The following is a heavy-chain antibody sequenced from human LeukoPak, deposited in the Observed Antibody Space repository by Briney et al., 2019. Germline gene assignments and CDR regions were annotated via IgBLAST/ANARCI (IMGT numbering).Heavy chain of an antibody. V-gene: IGHV3-23*01. CDR2: ISGSGGST. J-gene: IGHJ5*02. D-gene: IGHD6-13*01. Sequence: GGSLRLSCAASGFTFSSYAMSWVRQAPGKGLEWVSAISGSGGSTYYADSVRGRFTISRDNSKNTLYLQMTGLRAEDTAVYYCAKGFLSWYEKNWFDPWGQGTLVTVSS. CDR3: AKGFLSWYEKNWFDP. CDR1: GFTFSSYA.